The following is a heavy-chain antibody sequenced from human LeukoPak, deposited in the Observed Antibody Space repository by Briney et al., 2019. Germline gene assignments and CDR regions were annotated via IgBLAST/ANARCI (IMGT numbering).Heavy chain of an antibody. CDR3: ARDRGTAAGSDY. J-gene: IGHJ4*02. CDR1: GFTFSDFY. D-gene: IGHD6-13*01. CDR2: ISNRNGYT. Sequence: GGSLRLSCAASGFTFSDFYMSWMRQAPGKGLECGSYISNRNGYTNYADSVKGRFTISRDNAKNSLYLQMNSLSAEDTAVYYCARDRGTAAGSDYWGQGTLVTVSS. V-gene: IGHV3-11*05.